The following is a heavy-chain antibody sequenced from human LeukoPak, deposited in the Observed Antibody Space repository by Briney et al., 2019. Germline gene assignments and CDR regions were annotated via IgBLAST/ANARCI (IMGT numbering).Heavy chain of an antibody. CDR1: GFTFSVYY. J-gene: IGHJ4*02. Sequence: GGSLRLSCAASGFTFSVYYMSWVRQAPGKGLEWVSYISSSSSYTNYADSVKGRFTISRDNAKNSLYLQMNSLRAEDTAVYYCARTPRYCSGGSCFDYWGQGTLVTVSS. CDR2: ISSSSSYT. D-gene: IGHD2-15*01. CDR3: ARTPRYCSGGSCFDY. V-gene: IGHV3-11*06.